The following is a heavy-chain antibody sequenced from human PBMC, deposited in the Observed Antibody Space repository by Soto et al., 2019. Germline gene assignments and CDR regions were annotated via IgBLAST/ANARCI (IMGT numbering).Heavy chain of an antibody. D-gene: IGHD3-10*01. CDR2: INEDGNKQ. Sequence: GGSLRLSCAASGFSFNTYSMSWIRQAPGKGLEWVANINEDGNKQNYVDSVRGRFTISRDNAKTSVHLQMNSLRVEDTAVYYCASRAGAPAVWGQGTLVTVSS. CDR1: GFSFNTYS. J-gene: IGHJ1*01. CDR3: ASRAGAPAV. V-gene: IGHV3-7*01.